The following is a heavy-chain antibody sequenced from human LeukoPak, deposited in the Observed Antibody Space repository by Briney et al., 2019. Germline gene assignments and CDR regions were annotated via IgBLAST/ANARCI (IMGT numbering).Heavy chain of an antibody. D-gene: IGHD3-9*01. V-gene: IGHV3-23*01. Sequence: GGSLRLSCAASGFTFSSNAMSWLRQAPGKVLEWVSAIRGSGGGTYYADSVKVRFTISRDNSKNTLDLQMNSMRAEDTSVYYCAKVRSDYYDILTGNYNPVFDYWGQGTLVTVSS. CDR2: IRGSGGGT. J-gene: IGHJ4*02. CDR1: GFTFSSNA. CDR3: AKVRSDYYDILTGNYNPVFDY.